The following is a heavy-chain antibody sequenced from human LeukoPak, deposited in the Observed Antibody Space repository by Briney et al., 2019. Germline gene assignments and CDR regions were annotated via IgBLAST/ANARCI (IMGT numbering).Heavy chain of an antibody. D-gene: IGHD6-19*01. J-gene: IGHJ1*01. CDR1: GGSVSSGSYY. CDR3: ASINIAVADPPGYFQH. CDR2: IYYSGST. Sequence: PSETLSLTCTVSGGSVSSGSYYWSWIRQPPGKGLEWIGYIYYSGSTNYNPSLKSRVTISVDTSKNQFSLKLSSVTAADTAVYYCASINIAVADPPGYFQHWGQGTLVTVSS. V-gene: IGHV4-61*01.